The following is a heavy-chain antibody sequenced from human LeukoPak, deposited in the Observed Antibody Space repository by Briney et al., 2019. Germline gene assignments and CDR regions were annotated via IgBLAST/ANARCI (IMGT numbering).Heavy chain of an antibody. V-gene: IGHV3-7*03. CDR1: GFTFSSYW. J-gene: IGHJ6*03. D-gene: IGHD3-10*01. CDR2: IKQDGSEK. Sequence: GGSLRLSCAASGFTFSSYWMSWVRQAPGKGLEWVANIKQDGSEKYYVDSVKGRFTISRDNAKNSLYLQMNSLRAEDTAVYYCARVRSGELSPPGVYYYYMDVWGKGTTVTISS. CDR3: ARVRSGELSPPGVYYYYMDV.